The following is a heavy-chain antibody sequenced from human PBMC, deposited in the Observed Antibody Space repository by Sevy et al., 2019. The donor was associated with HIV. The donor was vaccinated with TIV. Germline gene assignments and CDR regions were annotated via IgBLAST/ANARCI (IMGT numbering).Heavy chain of an antibody. CDR1: GYPLSELS. V-gene: IGHV1-24*01. CDR2: FEPEDEEI. CDR3: STWDLLNF. Sequence: ASVKVSCKVSGYPLSELSVQWVRQAPGKGLEWMGGFEPEDEEIIYGQKFQGRVTMTQDTSTDTAYMELSSLRSDDTAVYYCSTWDLLNFWGQGTLVTVSS. J-gene: IGHJ4*02. D-gene: IGHD1-26*01.